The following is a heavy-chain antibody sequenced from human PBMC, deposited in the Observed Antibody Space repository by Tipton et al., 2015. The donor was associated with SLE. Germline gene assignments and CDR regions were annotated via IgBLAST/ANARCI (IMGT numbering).Heavy chain of an antibody. Sequence: TLSLTCTVSGGSISSGDYYWSWIRQPPGKGLEWIGYIYYSGSTYYNPSLKSRVTISVDTSKNQFSLKLSSVTAADTAVYYCARPSFWSGYYRSRGMDVWGQGTTVTVSS. D-gene: IGHD3-3*01. CDR1: GGSISSGDYY. CDR2: IYYSGST. V-gene: IGHV4-30-4*01. J-gene: IGHJ6*02. CDR3: ARPSFWSGYYRSRGMDV.